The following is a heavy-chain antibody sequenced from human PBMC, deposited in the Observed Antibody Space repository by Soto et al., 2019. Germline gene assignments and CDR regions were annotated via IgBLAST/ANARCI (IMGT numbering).Heavy chain of an antibody. Sequence: SETLSLTCAISGDSIGNFYWSWIRQPAGKGLESLGRLSASGRTNYSPSLQSRVTMSLDRSKNRFSLRLTSVSAADTAVYFCARGMGRYFDIWGRGTLVTVSS. CDR3: ARGMGRYFDI. V-gene: IGHV4-4*07. J-gene: IGHJ2*01. D-gene: IGHD2-8*01. CDR1: GDSIGNFY. CDR2: LSASGRT.